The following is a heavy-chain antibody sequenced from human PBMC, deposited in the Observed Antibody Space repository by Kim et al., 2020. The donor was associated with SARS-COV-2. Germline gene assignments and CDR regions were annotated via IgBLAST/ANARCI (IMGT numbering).Heavy chain of an antibody. V-gene: IGHV4-4*02. J-gene: IGHJ4*02. CDR3: ARDLRQYSSSSPYYFDY. Sequence: RKSRVTISVDKSKNQFSLKLSSVTAADTAVYYCARDLRQYSSSSPYYFDYWGQGTLVTVSS. D-gene: IGHD6-6*01.